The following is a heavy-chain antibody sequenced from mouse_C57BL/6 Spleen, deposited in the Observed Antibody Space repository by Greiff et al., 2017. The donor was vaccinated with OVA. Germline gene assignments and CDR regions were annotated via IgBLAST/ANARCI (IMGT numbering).Heavy chain of an antibody. Sequence: QVQLQQSGAELVRPGASVTLSCKASGYTFTDYEMHWVKQTPVHGLEWIGAIDPETGGTAYNQKFKGKAILTADKSSSTAYMELRSLTSEDSAVYYCTRVDYDEVAYWGQGTLVTVSA. CDR2: IDPETGGT. V-gene: IGHV1-15*01. CDR3: TRVDYDEVAY. J-gene: IGHJ3*01. D-gene: IGHD2-4*01. CDR1: GYTFTDYE.